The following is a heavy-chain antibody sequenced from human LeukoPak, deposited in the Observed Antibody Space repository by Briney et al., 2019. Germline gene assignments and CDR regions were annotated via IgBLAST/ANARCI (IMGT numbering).Heavy chain of an antibody. CDR1: GYTFTGYY. J-gene: IGHJ5*02. V-gene: IGHV1-2*02. CDR3: ARVSPLLWFGELSFWFDP. D-gene: IGHD3-10*01. Sequence: GASVKVSCKASGYTFTGYYMHWVRQAPGQGLEWMGWINPNSGGTNYAQKFQGRVTMTRDTSISTAYMELSRLRSDDTAVYYCARVSPLLWFGELSFWFDPWGHGTLVTVSS. CDR2: INPNSGGT.